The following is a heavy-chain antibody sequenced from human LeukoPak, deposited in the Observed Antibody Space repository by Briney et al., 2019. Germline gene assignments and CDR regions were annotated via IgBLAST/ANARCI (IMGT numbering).Heavy chain of an antibody. V-gene: IGHV4-39*01. J-gene: IGHJ6*02. Sequence: PSETLSLTCTVSGGSISSSSYYWGWIRQPPGKGLEWIGSIYYSGSTYYNPSLKSRVTISVDTSKNQFSLKLSSVTAADTAVYYCVGIAAAGTFYYYYGMDVWGQGTTVTVSS. D-gene: IGHD6-13*01. CDR2: IYYSGST. CDR3: VGIAAAGTFYYYYGMDV. CDR1: GGSISSSSYY.